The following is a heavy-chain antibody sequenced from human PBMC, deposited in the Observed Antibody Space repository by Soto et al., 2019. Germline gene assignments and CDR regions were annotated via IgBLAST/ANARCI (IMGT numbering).Heavy chain of an antibody. CDR1: GYTVSDLS. Sequence: ASVKVSCKVAGYTVSDLSIHWVRQAPGKGLEWMGNFEPEDGERIYAQKFQGRVKMTEDTSTDTAYLELSSLTFEDTAVYYCAIESPTTEFTPLHYSGMEVWGRGTTVTVSS. J-gene: IGHJ6*02. V-gene: IGHV1-24*01. CDR2: FEPEDGER. CDR3: AIESPTTEFTPLHYSGMEV. D-gene: IGHD1-1*01.